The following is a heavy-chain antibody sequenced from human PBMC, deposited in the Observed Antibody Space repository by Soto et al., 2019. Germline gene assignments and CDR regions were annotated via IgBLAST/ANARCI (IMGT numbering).Heavy chain of an antibody. V-gene: IGHV4-31*03. J-gene: IGHJ4*02. CDR3: ARGRVSGPMVRGVIPRFFDY. CDR2: IYYSGST. Sequence: QVQLQESGPGLVKPSQTLSLTCTVSGGSISSGGYYWSWIRQHPGKGLEWIGYIYYSGSTYYNPSLKSRVTISVDTSKNQFSPKLSSVTAADTAVYYCARGRVSGPMVRGVIPRFFDYWGQGTLVTVSS. D-gene: IGHD3-10*01. CDR1: GGSISSGGYY.